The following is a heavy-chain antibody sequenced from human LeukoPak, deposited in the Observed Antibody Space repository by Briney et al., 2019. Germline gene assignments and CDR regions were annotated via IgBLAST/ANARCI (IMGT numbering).Heavy chain of an antibody. CDR1: GGTLSSYA. D-gene: IGHD1-26*01. CDR2: IIPIFGTA. CDR3: YSGSYYVADFDY. J-gene: IGHJ4*02. V-gene: IGHV1-69*13. Sequence: SVKVSCKASGGTLSSYAISWVRQAPGQGLEWMGGIIPIFGTANYAQKFQGRVTITADESTSTAYMELSSLRSEDTAVYYCYSGSYYVADFDYRGQGTLVTVSS.